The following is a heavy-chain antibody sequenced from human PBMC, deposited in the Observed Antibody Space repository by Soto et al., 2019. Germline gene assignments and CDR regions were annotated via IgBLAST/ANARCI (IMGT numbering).Heavy chain of an antibody. CDR1: GGSFSSYA. V-gene: IGHV1-69*01. Sequence: QVQLVQSGAEVKKPGSSVQVSCKASGGSFSSYAISWVRQAPGQGLEWMGGIIPIFGTANYAQKFQGRVTITADEYTSGAYMELSSLRSEDTAVYYCAREGASGSHIGYWGQGTVVTVSS. J-gene: IGHJ4*02. CDR2: IIPIFGTA. D-gene: IGHD3-22*01. CDR3: AREGASGSHIGY.